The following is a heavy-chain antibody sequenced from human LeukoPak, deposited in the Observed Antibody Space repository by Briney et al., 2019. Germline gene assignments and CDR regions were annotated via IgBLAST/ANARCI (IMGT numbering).Heavy chain of an antibody. CDR1: GYTFTSYD. D-gene: IGHD3-10*01. J-gene: IGHJ4*02. CDR3: ARAGSGSYRWVNFDY. Sequence: ASVKVSRKASGYTFTSYDINWVRQATGQGLEWMGWMNPNSGNTGYAQKFQGRVTMTRNTSISTAYMELSSLRSEDTAVYYCARAGSGSYRWVNFDYWGQGTLVTVSS. CDR2: MNPNSGNT. V-gene: IGHV1-8*01.